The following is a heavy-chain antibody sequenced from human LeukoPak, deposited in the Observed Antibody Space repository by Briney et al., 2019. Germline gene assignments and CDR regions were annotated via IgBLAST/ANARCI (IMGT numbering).Heavy chain of an antibody. Sequence: GGSLRLSCAASGFTFSGFAMHWVRQASGKGLEWVGRIRSKANSYATEYAASVKGRFNISRDESKNTAYLQMSSLKTEDTAIYYCNYYDSRAGPRWGQGTLVTVFS. CDR3: NYYDSRAGPR. CDR1: GFTFSGFA. J-gene: IGHJ4*02. V-gene: IGHV3-73*01. CDR2: IRSKANSYAT. D-gene: IGHD3-22*01.